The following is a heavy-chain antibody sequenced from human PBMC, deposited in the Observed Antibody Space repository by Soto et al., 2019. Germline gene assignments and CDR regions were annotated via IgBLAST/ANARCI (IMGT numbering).Heavy chain of an antibody. V-gene: IGHV4-4*02. CDR2: IYHSGST. Sequence: QVQLQESGPGLVKPSGTLSLTCAVSSGSISSSNWWSWVRQPPGKGLEWIGEIYHSGSTNYNPSLKSRVSISVDTSKNQFSLKLSSVTAADTAVYYCASSRRYCSSTSCLNDAFDIWGQGTMVTVSS. CDR1: SGSISSSNW. CDR3: ASSRRYCSSTSCLNDAFDI. D-gene: IGHD2-2*01. J-gene: IGHJ3*02.